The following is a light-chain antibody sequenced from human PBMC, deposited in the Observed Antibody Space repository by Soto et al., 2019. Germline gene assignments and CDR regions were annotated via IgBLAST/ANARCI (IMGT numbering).Light chain of an antibody. CDR3: MQALQTPLT. V-gene: IGKV2-28*01. CDR1: QSLLHSNGYNY. Sequence: EIVMTQYPLSLPVTPGEPASISCRSSQSLLHSNGYNYLDWYLQKPGQSPQLLIYLGSNRSSGVPDRFSGSGSGTDFTLKISRVEAEDVGVYYCMQALQTPLTFGGGTKVDIK. J-gene: IGKJ4*01. CDR2: LGS.